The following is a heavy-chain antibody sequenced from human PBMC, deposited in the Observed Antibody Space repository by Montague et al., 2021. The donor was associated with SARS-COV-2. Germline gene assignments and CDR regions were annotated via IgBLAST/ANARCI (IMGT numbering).Heavy chain of an antibody. CDR2: IYHGEFT. CDR1: GYSISSGYF. Sequence: SETLSLTCSVSGYSISSGYFWGWIRQPPGKGLEWIGAIYHGEFTXXNPSLKSRLTMSLDTSKNQFSLRLSSVTAADTAIYYCARAYCGGDCNYLYIWFDSWGQGALVTVSS. CDR3: ARAYCGGDCNYLYIWFDS. J-gene: IGHJ5*01. V-gene: IGHV4-38-2*02. D-gene: IGHD2-21*01.